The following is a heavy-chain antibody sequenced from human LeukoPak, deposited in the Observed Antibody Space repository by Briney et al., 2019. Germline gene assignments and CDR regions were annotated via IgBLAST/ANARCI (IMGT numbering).Heavy chain of an antibody. V-gene: IGHV3-30*04. J-gene: IGHJ5*02. CDR3: ARGFEYSSSSGWFDP. CDR2: ISYDGSNK. D-gene: IGHD6-6*01. CDR1: GFTFSSYA. Sequence: HPGRSLRLSCAASGFTFSSYAMHWVRQAPGKGLEWVAVISYDGSNKYYADSVKGRFTISRDNSKNTLYLQMNSLRAEDTAVYYCARGFEYSSSSGWFDPWGQGTLVTVSS.